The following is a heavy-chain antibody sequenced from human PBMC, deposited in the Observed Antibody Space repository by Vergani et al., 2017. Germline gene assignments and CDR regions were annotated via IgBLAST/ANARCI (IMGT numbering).Heavy chain of an antibody. D-gene: IGHD1-26*01. CDR3: TRDREFGY. CDR1: GFSVSSYY. J-gene: IGHJ4*02. Sequence: EVQLVESGGGLVKPGGSLRLSCAASGFSVSSYYMSWVRQAPGKGLEWVSVIYNDGNTYYTDSVKGRFTISRDNSKNTLYLQMNSLRVEDTAVYYCTRDREFGYWGQGAPVTVSS. V-gene: IGHV3-53*01. CDR2: IYNDGNT.